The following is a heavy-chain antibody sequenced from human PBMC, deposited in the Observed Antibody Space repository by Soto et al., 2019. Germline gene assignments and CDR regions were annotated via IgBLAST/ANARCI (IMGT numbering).Heavy chain of an antibody. CDR2: INPNSGGT. Sequence: QVQLVQSGAEVKKPGASVKVSCKASGYTFTGYYMHWVRQAPGQGLEWMGWINPNSGGTNYAQKFKGWVTMTRDTSISTAYMGLSRLRSDDTAVYYCARDQRGDFWSGYQFDYWGQGTLVTVSS. J-gene: IGHJ4*02. D-gene: IGHD3-3*01. CDR1: GYTFTGYY. V-gene: IGHV1-2*04. CDR3: ARDQRGDFWSGYQFDY.